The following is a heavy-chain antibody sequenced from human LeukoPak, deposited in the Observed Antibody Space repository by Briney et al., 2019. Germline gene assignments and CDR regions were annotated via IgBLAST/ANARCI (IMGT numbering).Heavy chain of an antibody. J-gene: IGHJ3*02. D-gene: IGHD2-8*01. V-gene: IGHV3-21*01. Sequence: PGGSLRLSCAASGFTFSIHGINWLRQAPGKGLEWSSGISPSGDILYYADSVKGRFTISTDNAKNSLYLQMNSLRAEDTAVYYCASDRYCTNGVCSSAVAGHAFDIWGQGTMVTVSS. CDR2: ISPSGDIL. CDR1: GFTFSIHG. CDR3: ASDRYCTNGVCSSAVAGHAFDI.